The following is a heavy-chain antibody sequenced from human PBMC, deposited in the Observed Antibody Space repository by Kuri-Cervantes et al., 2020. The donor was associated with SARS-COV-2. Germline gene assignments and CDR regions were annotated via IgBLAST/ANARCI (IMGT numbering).Heavy chain of an antibody. V-gene: IGHV3-23*01. CDR1: GFTFSSYG. CDR2: LSADGGST. CDR3: AKRLEQQLPGGFDS. Sequence: GESLKISCAASGFTFSSYGMHWVRQAPGKGLEWVAALSADGGSTYYADSVKGRFTVSRDNSKNTLHLQVDNLRAEDTAVYYCAKRLEQQLPGGFDSWGQGTLVTVSS. J-gene: IGHJ4*02. D-gene: IGHD6-13*01.